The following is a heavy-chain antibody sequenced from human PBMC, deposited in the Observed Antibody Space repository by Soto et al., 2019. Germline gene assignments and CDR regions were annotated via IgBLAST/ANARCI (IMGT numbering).Heavy chain of an antibody. V-gene: IGHV4-59*01. J-gene: IGHJ5*02. D-gene: IGHD2-2*02. CDR1: GGSISSYY. CDR2: IYYSGRT. CDR3: ARGYCSSTTCYIWDNWFDP. Sequence: QVQLQESGPGLVKPSETLSLTCTVSGGSISSYYWSWIRQPPGKGLEWIGYIYYSGRTNYNPSLKSRVTISLDTSKNPFSLKLSSVTAADTAVYYCARGYCSSTTCYIWDNWFDPWGQGTLVTVSS.